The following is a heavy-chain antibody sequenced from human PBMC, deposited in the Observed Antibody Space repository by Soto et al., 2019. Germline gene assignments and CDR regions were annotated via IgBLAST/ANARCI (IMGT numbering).Heavy chain of an antibody. V-gene: IGHV3-30-3*01. CDR1: GFTFSSYA. J-gene: IGHJ6*02. CDR2: ISYDGSNK. Sequence: QVQLVDSGGGVVQPGRSLRLSCAASGFTFSSYAMHWVRQAPGKGLEWVAVISYDGSNKYYADSVKGRFTISRDNSKNTLYLQMNSLRAEDTAVYYCAREGVTGYYYGMDVWGQGTTVTVS. CDR3: AREGVTGYYYGMDV. D-gene: IGHD3-16*01.